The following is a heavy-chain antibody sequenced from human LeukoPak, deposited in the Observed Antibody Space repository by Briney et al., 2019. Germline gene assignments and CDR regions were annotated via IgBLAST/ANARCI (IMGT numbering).Heavy chain of an antibody. D-gene: IGHD3-22*01. J-gene: IGHJ4*02. V-gene: IGHV3-23*01. CDR1: GFTFSSYA. CDR3: AKDKDSSGYYGY. Sequence: GGSLRLSCAASGFTFSSYAMHWVRQAPGKGLEWVSAISGSGGSTYYADSVKGRFTISRDNSKNTLYLQMNSLRAEDTAVYYCAKDKDSSGYYGYWGQGTLVTVSS. CDR2: ISGSGGST.